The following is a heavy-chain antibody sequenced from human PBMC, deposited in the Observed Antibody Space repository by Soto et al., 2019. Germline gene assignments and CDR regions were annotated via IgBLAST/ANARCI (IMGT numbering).Heavy chain of an antibody. CDR2: IWTDGSYE. J-gene: IGHJ4*02. CDR1: GFTFSRYG. V-gene: IGHV3-33*01. Sequence: QVQLVESGGGVAQPGGSLRLSCAASGFTFSRYGMHWVRQAPGKGLEWVAVIWTDGSYEYYADSVMGRFTISRDNSKNTLYLQMNRLRAEDTAVYYCARAGHDSSGYYYGGLDYWGQGPLVTVSS. D-gene: IGHD3-22*01. CDR3: ARAGHDSSGYYYGGLDY.